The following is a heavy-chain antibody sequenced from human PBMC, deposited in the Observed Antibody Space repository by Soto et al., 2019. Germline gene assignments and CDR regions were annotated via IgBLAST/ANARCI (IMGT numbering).Heavy chain of an antibody. J-gene: IGHJ6*02. V-gene: IGHV4-34*01. CDR1: GGSFSGYY. D-gene: IGHD6-19*01. CDR3: ARGRGWYPYYYYYGMDV. CDR2: INHSGST. Sequence: SETLSLTCAVYGGSFSGYYWSWIRKPPGKGLEWIREINHSGSTNYNPSLKSRVTISVDTSKNQFSLKLSSVTAADTAVCYCARGRGWYPYYYYYGMDVWGQGTTVTVSS.